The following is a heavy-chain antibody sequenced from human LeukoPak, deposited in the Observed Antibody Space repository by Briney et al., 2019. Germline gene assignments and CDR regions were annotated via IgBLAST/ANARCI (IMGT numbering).Heavy chain of an antibody. J-gene: IGHJ4*02. D-gene: IGHD3-10*01. CDR2: IYYSGST. Sequence: SETLSLTCTVSGGSISSSSYYWGWIRQPPGEGLEWIGSIYYSGSTYYNPSLKSRVTISVDTSKNQFSLKLSFVTAADTAVYYCAALYGSGSYYLENDYWGQGTLVTVSS. CDR1: GGSISSSSYY. CDR3: AALYGSGSYYLENDY. V-gene: IGHV4-39*07.